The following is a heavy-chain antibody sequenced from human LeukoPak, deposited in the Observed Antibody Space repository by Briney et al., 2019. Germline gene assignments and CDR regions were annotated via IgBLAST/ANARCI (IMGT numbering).Heavy chain of an antibody. J-gene: IGHJ6*02. CDR2: ISGSGGTT. Sequence: GGSLRLSCAASGFTFSSYAMGWVRQAPGKGLEWVSVISGSGGTTYYADSVKGRFTISKDNSKNTVYLQMSSLRVDDTAVYYCAKAASSSWPSYYYGMDVWGQGTTVTVSS. D-gene: IGHD6-13*01. CDR3: AKAASSSWPSYYYGMDV. CDR1: GFTFSSYA. V-gene: IGHV3-23*01.